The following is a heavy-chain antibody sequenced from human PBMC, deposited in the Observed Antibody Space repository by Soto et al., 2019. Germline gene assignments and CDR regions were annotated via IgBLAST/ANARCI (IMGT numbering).Heavy chain of an antibody. Sequence: LRLSCAASGFTFSDHYMDWVRQAPGKGLEWVGRTRNKANSYTTEYAASVKGRFTISRDDSKNSLYLQMNSLKTEDTAVYYCARGGYCSGGSCYSLFDYWGQGTLVTVSS. J-gene: IGHJ4*02. CDR3: ARGGYCSGGSCYSLFDY. D-gene: IGHD2-15*01. CDR2: TRNKANSYTT. V-gene: IGHV3-72*01. CDR1: GFTFSDHY.